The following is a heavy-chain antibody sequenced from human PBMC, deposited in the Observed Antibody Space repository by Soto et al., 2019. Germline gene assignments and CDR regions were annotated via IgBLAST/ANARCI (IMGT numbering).Heavy chain of an antibody. J-gene: IGHJ4*02. CDR1: GDTFSGYP. V-gene: IGHV1-69*18. CDR3: AMYGGFGELKY. Sequence: QVQLVQSGAELKKPGSSVKVSCKASGDTFSGYPINWVRQAPGEGLEWMGRIIPVFGTTNDAQRFEGRVTFTADESTNTAYMELRGLLSEDTAVYYCAMYGGFGELKYWGPGTLVTVSS. D-gene: IGHD3-10*01. CDR2: IIPVFGTT.